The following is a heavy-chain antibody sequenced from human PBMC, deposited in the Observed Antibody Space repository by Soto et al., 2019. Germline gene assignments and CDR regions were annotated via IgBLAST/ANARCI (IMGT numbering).Heavy chain of an antibody. CDR3: VRDHPRDIVVVPAAQPGIAAGALPVYNWFDP. J-gene: IGHJ5*02. D-gene: IGHD2-2*01. Sequence: PGGSLRLSCAASGFTVSSKYMSWIRQAPGKGLEWVSVIYSGGGTYYADSVKGRFTISRDNSKNTLYLQMNSLRAEDTAVYYCVRDHPRDIVVVPAAQPGIAAGALPVYNWFDPWG. CDR2: IYSGGGT. CDR1: GFTVSSKY. V-gene: IGHV3-66*01.